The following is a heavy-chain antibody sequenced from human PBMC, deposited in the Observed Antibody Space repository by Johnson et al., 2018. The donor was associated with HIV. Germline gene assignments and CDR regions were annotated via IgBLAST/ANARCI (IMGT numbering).Heavy chain of an antibody. V-gene: IGHV3-30*04. J-gene: IGHJ3*02. CDR1: GFTFSNYA. D-gene: IGHD3-10*01. CDR2: ISYDGSNK. Sequence: QVQLVESGGGVVQPGRSLRLSCAASGFTFSNYAMHWVRQAPGKGLEWVAVISYDGSNKYYADSVQGRFTISRDNSKNTLNLQMNSLRAEDTAVDYCAKDRNYGAGSYPDAFDIWGQGTMVTVSS. CDR3: AKDRNYGAGSYPDAFDI.